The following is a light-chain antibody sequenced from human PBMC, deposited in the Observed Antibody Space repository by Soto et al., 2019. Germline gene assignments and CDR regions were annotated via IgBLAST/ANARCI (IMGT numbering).Light chain of an antibody. J-gene: IGKJ3*01. Sequence: IQLTQSPSSLSASVGDRVTITCRASQGISSFLAWYQQKPGKAPKLLIYGASTLQRGVPSRFSGSGSGTDFTLTIGSLQPGDFATYYCQQLNSFPIPFGPGTKVDIK. V-gene: IGKV1-9*01. CDR2: GAS. CDR3: QQLNSFPIP. CDR1: QGISSF.